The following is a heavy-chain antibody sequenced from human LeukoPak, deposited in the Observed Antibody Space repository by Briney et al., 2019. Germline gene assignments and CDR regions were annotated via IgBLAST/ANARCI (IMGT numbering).Heavy chain of an antibody. Sequence: PSQTLSLTCTVSGDSISSAHYFWSWIRQLPGKGPEWIGYVSRTGTTSYNPSLRSRITISVDTSQNQFSLKLNSVTAPDTAVYYCARSAMLGVYPLLSKYWGQGALVTVSS. CDR1: GDSISSAHYF. J-gene: IGHJ4*02. V-gene: IGHV4-31*03. CDR2: VSRTGTT. D-gene: IGHD5/OR15-5a*01. CDR3: ARSAMLGVYPLLSKY.